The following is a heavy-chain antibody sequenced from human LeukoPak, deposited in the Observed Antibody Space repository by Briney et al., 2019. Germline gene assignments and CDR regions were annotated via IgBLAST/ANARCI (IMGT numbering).Heavy chain of an antibody. V-gene: IGHV4-30-4*01. Sequence: PSETLSLTCSVSGDSISNGNYYWRWIRQPPGKGLEWIGYIYYSGSTYYNPSLKTRVTMSVDTSKNQFSLKPSSVTAADTAVYFCARVPYYYGSGSYIYWGQGTLVTVSS. CDR2: IYYSGST. J-gene: IGHJ4*02. CDR3: ARVPYYYGSGSYIY. CDR1: GDSISNGNYY. D-gene: IGHD3-10*01.